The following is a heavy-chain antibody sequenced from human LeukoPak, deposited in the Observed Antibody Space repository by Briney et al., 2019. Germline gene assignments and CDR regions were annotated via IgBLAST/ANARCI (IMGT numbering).Heavy chain of an antibody. CDR3: ARNTYYYDSSGYYPFDY. V-gene: IGHV4-38-2*02. CDR1: GYSISSGYY. J-gene: IGHJ4*02. D-gene: IGHD3-22*01. Sequence: SETLSLTCTVSGYSISSGYYWGWIRQPPGKGLEWIGSIYHSGSTYYNPSLKSRVTISVDTSKNQFSLKLSSVTAADTAVYYCARNTYYYDSSGYYPFDYWGQGTLVTVSS. CDR2: IYHSGST.